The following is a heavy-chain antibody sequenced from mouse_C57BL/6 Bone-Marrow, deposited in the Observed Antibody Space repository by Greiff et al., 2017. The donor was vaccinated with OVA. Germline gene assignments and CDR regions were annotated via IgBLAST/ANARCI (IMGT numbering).Heavy chain of an antibody. CDR1: GFNIKNTY. D-gene: IGHD2-1*01. J-gene: IGHJ1*03. Sequence: VQLKESVAELVRPGASVKLSCTASGFNIKNTYMHWVKQRPEQGLEWIGRIDPANGNTKYAPKFQGKATITADTSSNTAYLQLSSLTSEDTAIYYCAPLYYGNPWYFDVWGTGTTVTVSS. V-gene: IGHV14-3*01. CDR3: APLYYGNPWYFDV. CDR2: IDPANGNT.